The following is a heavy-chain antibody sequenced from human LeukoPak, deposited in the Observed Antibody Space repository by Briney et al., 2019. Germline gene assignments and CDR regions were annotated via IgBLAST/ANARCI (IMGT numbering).Heavy chain of an antibody. Sequence: GGSLRLSCTASGFTFGDYALSWVRQAPGKGLEGVGFIRSKACGGQTEYAASVKGGFTISRDDSKSITYLKMNSLKTEDTAVYYCTRRAYDILPGSHNHDYWGQGTLVTVSS. V-gene: IGHV3-49*04. CDR3: TRRAYDILPGSHNHDY. CDR1: GFTFGDYA. D-gene: IGHD3-9*01. J-gene: IGHJ4*02. CDR2: IRSKACGGQT.